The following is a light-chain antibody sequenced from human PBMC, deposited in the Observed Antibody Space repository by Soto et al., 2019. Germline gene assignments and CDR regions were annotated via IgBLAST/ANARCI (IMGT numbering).Light chain of an antibody. Sequence: QSVLTQPASVSGSPGQSITISCTGTSSDVGAYNFVSWYHQHPGKVPKLMIFDVRHRPSGVSTRFSGSKSGNTASLTISGLQAEDEADYFCSSYTTSRTVVFGTGTKATVL. CDR2: DVR. J-gene: IGLJ1*01. V-gene: IGLV2-14*01. CDR1: SSDVGAYNF. CDR3: SSYTTSRTVV.